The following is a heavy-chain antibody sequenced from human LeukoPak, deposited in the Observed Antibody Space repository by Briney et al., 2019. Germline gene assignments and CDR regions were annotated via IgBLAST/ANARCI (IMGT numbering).Heavy chain of an antibody. J-gene: IGHJ4*02. Sequence: PGGSLRLSCAASGFTFSSFAMNWVRQAPGKGLEWLSVITGSGYDTNSADSVKGRFTISRDNSKNTLYLQMNNLRAEDTAVYYCAKNLRVSSHYGIDYWAREPWSPSPQ. CDR3: AKNLRVSSHYGIDY. CDR2: ITGSGYDT. D-gene: IGHD4-17*01. V-gene: IGHV3-23*01. CDR1: GFTFSSFA.